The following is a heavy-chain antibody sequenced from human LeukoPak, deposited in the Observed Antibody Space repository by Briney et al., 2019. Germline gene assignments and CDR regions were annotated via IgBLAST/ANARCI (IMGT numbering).Heavy chain of an antibody. CDR3: ARAHVYYYYGMDV. CDR2: INPNSGAT. J-gene: IGHJ6*02. CDR1: GYTFTSYD. Sequence: ASVKVSCKASGYTFTSYDINWVRQATGQGLEWMGWINPNSGATTYSQKFQGRVTMTRDTSISTAYMELSRLRSDDTAVYYCARAHVYYYYGMDVWGQGTTVTVSS. V-gene: IGHV1-2*02.